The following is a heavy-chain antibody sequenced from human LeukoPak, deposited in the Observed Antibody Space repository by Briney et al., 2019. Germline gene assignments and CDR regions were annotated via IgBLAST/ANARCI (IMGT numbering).Heavy chain of an antibody. V-gene: IGHV1-3*01. CDR1: GYTFTSYA. D-gene: IGHD6-19*01. J-gene: IGHJ4*02. CDR3: ARVSSQQGLVPQVYFDY. CDR2: INAGNGNT. Sequence: ASVKVSCKASGYTFTSYAMHWVRQAPGQRLEWMGWINAGNGNTKYSQKFQGRVTITRDTSASTAYMELSSLRSEDTAVYYCARVSSQQGLVPQVYFDYWGQGTLVTVSS.